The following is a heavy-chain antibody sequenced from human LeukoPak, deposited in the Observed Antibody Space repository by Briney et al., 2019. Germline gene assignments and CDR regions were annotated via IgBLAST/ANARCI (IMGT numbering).Heavy chain of an antibody. D-gene: IGHD2-2*01. CDR2: ISAYNGNT. CDR1: GDTFTSYG. Sequence: ASVKVSCKASGDTFTSYGISWVRQAPGQGLEWMGWISAYNGNTNYAQKLQGRVTMTTDTSTSTAYMELRSLRSDDTAVYYCATAHSAAILPYWYFDLWGRGTLVTVSS. V-gene: IGHV1-18*01. CDR3: ATAHSAAILPYWYFDL. J-gene: IGHJ2*01.